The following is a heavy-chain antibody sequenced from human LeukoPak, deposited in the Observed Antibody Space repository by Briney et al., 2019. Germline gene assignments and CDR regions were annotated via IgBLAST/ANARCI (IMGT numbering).Heavy chain of an antibody. CDR3: ARDKSGSYDRYMDV. Sequence: GGSLRLSCAASGFTFSSYGMHWVRQAPGKGLEWVAFIRYDGSNKYYADSVKGRFTISRDNANNSLHLQMNSLRAEDTAVYYCARDKSGSYDRYMDVWGTGTTVTVSS. D-gene: IGHD1-26*01. CDR1: GFTFSSYG. J-gene: IGHJ6*03. V-gene: IGHV3-30*02. CDR2: IRYDGSNK.